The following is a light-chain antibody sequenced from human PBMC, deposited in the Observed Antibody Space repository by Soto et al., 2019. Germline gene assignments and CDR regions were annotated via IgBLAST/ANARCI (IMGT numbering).Light chain of an antibody. Sequence: QSALTQPASVSGSPGQSITISCTGTSSDVGGYNYVSWYQQHPGKAPKLMIYEVTNRPSGVSNRFSGSKSGNTASLTIYGLQAEDEADYYCSSYTSSITLVFGTGTKLTVL. J-gene: IGLJ1*01. V-gene: IGLV2-14*01. CDR1: SSDVGGYNY. CDR2: EVT. CDR3: SSYTSSITLV.